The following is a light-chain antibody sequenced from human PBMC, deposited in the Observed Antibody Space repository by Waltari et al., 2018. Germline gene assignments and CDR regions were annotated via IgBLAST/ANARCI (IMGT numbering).Light chain of an antibody. V-gene: IGKV2-30*01. J-gene: IGKJ1*01. Sequence: DLVMTQSPLTLAVTLGQSASISCTSSQTLLNTDGNGYLNWFHQRPGQSPRRLIYHVSKRDSGVRDRFRGSGSHTDFTLTISRVEAEDVGIYCCMQGVRPWTFGQGTKVEVK. CDR3: MQGVRPWT. CDR1: QTLLNTDGNGY. CDR2: HVS.